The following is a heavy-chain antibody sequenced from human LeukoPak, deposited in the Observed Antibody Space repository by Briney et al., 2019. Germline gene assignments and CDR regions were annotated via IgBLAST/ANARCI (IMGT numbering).Heavy chain of an antibody. CDR3: AREHIAVAVPYGMDV. CDR1: GFTFSNAW. D-gene: IGHD6-19*01. V-gene: IGHV3-15*01. CDR2: IKSKTDGGTT. J-gene: IGHJ6*02. Sequence: GGSLRLSCAASGFTFSNAWMSWVRQAPGKGLEWVGRIKSKTDGGTTDYAAPVKGRFTISRDDSKNTLYLQMNSLKTEDTAVYYCAREHIAVAVPYGMDVWGQGTTVTVSS.